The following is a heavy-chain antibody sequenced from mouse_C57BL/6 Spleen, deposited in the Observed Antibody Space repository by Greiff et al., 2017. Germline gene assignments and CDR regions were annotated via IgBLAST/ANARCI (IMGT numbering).Heavy chain of an antibody. D-gene: IGHD1-1*01. CDR3: AREIYYGSRYGYFDV. J-gene: IGHJ1*03. Sequence: VQLQQPGTELVKPGASVKLSCKASGYTFTSYWMHWVMQRPGQGLEWIGNINPSNGGTNYNEKFKSKATLTVDKSSSTAYMQPSSLTSEDSAVYYCAREIYYGSRYGYFDVWGTGTTVTVSS. CDR1: GYTFTSYW. CDR2: INPSNGGT. V-gene: IGHV1-53*01.